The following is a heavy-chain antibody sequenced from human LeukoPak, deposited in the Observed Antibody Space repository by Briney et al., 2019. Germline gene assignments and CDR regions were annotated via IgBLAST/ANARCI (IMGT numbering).Heavy chain of an antibody. D-gene: IGHD3-22*01. CDR3: ARGMTYYYDSSGYYDY. V-gene: IGHV6-1*01. J-gene: IGHJ4*02. CDR1: GDSVSSNSAA. Sequence: SQTLSLTCAISGDSVSSNSAAWNWIRQSPSRGLEWLGRTYYRSKWYNDYAVSVKSRITINPDTSKNQFSLQLNSVTPEDTAVYYCARGMTYYYDSSGYYDYWGQGTLVTVSS. CDR2: TYYRSKWYN.